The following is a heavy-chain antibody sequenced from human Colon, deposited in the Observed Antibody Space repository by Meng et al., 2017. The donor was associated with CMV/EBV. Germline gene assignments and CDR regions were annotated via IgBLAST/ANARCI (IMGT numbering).Heavy chain of an antibody. Sequence: VSGGSIGSSDYYWSWVRQPPGMGLEWIGSIHHSGNTFYSPSRKSQATISVDTSKNQFSLRLGSVTAADTAVYFCARQGGHTKDDDYWGQGTLVTVSS. CDR3: ARQGGHTKDDDY. D-gene: IGHD2-2*01. J-gene: IGHJ4*02. CDR2: IHHSGNT. V-gene: IGHV4-39*07. CDR1: GGSIGSSDYY.